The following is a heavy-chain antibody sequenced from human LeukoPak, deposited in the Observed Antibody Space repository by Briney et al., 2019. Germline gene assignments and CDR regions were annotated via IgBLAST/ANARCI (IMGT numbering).Heavy chain of an antibody. V-gene: IGHV5-10-1*01. J-gene: IGHJ4*02. CDR2: VDPTDSYT. CDR1: GYSFTNYW. D-gene: IGHD6-19*01. CDR3: ARLPGIAVAGTSYYFDD. Sequence: GESLRISCKGSGYSFTNYWINWVRQMPGKGLEWMGTVDPTDSYTNYSPSFQGHVTISVDKSISTAYLQWSSLKASDTAMYYCARLPGIAVAGTSYYFDDWGQGTLVTVSS.